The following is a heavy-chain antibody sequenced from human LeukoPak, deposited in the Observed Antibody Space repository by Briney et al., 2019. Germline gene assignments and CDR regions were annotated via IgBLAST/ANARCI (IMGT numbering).Heavy chain of an antibody. V-gene: IGHV3-53*01. J-gene: IGHJ4*02. Sequence: GGSLRLSCAASGFTVSSNYMSWVRQAPGKGLEWVSVIYSGGSTYYADSVKGRFTISRDNSKNTLYLQMNSLRAEDTAVYYCASSLFRGSSIDYWGQGTLVTVSS. D-gene: IGHD6-6*01. CDR3: ASSLFRGSSIDY. CDR2: IYSGGST. CDR1: GFTVSSNY.